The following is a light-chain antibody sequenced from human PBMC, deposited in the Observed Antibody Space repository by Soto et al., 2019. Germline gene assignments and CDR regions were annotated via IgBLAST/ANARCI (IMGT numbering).Light chain of an antibody. CDR3: CSYAGDGVV. J-gene: IGLJ2*01. CDR2: DVN. Sequence: QSVLPQPASVSGSPGQSIIVSCTGTNSGVGRYDHVSWLQHSPGKAPKVVIYDVNNRPSGVSNRFSGSKSDNTAALTISGLQAEDEGDYYCCSYAGDGVVFGGGTKVTVL. V-gene: IGLV2-23*02. CDR1: NSGVGRYDH.